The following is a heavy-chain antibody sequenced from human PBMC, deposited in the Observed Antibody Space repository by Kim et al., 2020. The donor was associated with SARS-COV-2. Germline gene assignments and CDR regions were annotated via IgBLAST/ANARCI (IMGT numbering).Heavy chain of an antibody. J-gene: IGHJ1*01. V-gene: IGHV3-74*01. Sequence: GGSLRLSCAASGFTFSSYWMHWVRQAPGKGLVWVSRINSDGSSTSYADSVKGRFTISRDNAKNTLYLQMNSLRAEDTAVYYCARGGSGWYGRYFQHWGQGTLVTVSS. CDR3: ARGGSGWYGRYFQH. CDR2: INSDGSST. CDR1: GFTFSSYW. D-gene: IGHD6-19*01.